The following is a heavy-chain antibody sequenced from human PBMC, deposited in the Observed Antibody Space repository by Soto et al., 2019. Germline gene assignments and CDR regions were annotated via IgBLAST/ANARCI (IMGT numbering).Heavy chain of an antibody. CDR3: VQGRYPTMATPLDH. CDR2: ISWDSSTI. Sequence: GMDWVRQAPGKGLEWVAGISWDSSTIGYADSVKGRFIISRDDAKNSLYLQMDSLRGEDTALYYCVQGRYPTMATPLDHWGQGTQVIVSS. V-gene: IGHV3-9*01. J-gene: IGHJ4*02. CDR1: G. D-gene: IGHD2-15*01.